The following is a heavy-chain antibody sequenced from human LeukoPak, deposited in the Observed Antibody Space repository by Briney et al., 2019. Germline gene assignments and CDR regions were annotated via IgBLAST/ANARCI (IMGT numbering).Heavy chain of an antibody. CDR1: GGSISSGNYY. D-gene: IGHD4-17*01. CDR3: AREPDYGDSYYFDY. J-gene: IGHJ4*02. V-gene: IGHV4-39*07. CDR2: TYYSGRT. Sequence: SETLSLTCTVSGGSISSGNYYWGWIRQPPGKGLEWIGTTYYSGRTYYNPSLKSRVTISVDTSKNQFSLKLSSVTAADTAVYYCAREPDYGDSYYFDYWGQGTLVTVSS.